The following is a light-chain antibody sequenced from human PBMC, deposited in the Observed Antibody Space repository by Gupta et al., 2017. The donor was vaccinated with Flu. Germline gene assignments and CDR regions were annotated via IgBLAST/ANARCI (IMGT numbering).Light chain of an antibody. V-gene: IGKV3-15*01. J-gene: IGKJ3*01. CDR2: ATS. CDR1: QSVGSS. Sequence: GERVILSCRASQSVGSSLAWYQQRPGQAPRLLIYATSFMATDISARFSGSGSGTEFTLTINSLQSEDFALYYCQHYNNWPFTFGPGTKVDIK. CDR3: QHYNNWPFT.